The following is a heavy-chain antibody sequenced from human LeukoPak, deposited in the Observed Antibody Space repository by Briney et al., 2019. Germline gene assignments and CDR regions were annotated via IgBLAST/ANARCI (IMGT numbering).Heavy chain of an antibody. Sequence: GGSLRLSCAASGFIVSTNYMSWVRQAPGKGLEWVSVIFSGGSTYCADSVKGRFTISRDKSNNTLYLQMNSLRAEDTAVYYCARGPGKASFDYWGQGTLVTVSS. V-gene: IGHV3-53*01. CDR2: IFSGGST. CDR3: ARGPGKASFDY. D-gene: IGHD3-10*01. J-gene: IGHJ4*02. CDR1: GFIVSTNY.